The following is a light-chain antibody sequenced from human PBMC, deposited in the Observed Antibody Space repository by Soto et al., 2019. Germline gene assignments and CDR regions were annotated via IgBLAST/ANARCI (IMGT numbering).Light chain of an antibody. V-gene: IGLV1-44*01. CDR3: AAWDDSLNGYYV. CDR1: SSNIGSNT. CDR2: SNN. J-gene: IGLJ1*01. Sequence: QSVLTPPPSASGTPGQRVTISCSGSSSNIGSNTVNWYQQLPGTAPKLHIYSNNQRPSGVADRFSVSKSGASASLAISGLQSEDEADEYCAAWDDSLNGYYVFGTGTKLTVL.